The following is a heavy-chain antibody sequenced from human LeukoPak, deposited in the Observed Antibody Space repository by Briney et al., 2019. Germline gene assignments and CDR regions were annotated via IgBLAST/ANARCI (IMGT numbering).Heavy chain of an antibody. D-gene: IGHD6-6*01. CDR3: AREGSMTARPFVSIDY. CDR2: IHTSGST. J-gene: IGHJ4*02. CDR1: GGSIRTYY. Sequence: NSSETLSLTCTVSGGSIRTYYWSWIRQPAGKALERIGRIHTSGSTDYNPSLESRVSMSVDTSKNQFSLKLRSVTAADTAVYYCAREGSMTARPFVSIDYWGQGTLVTVSS. V-gene: IGHV4-4*07.